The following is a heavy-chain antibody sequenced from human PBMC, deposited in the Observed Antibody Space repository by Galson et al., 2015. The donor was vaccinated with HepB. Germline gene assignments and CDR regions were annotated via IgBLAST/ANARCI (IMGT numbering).Heavy chain of an antibody. J-gene: IGHJ5*02. D-gene: IGHD1-1*01. Sequence: SLGLSCAAAGVMFSGSAIHWVRQASGEGLEWIGCIRSERNSHATSYGPSVQGRSTMNMVDSKNTPFLQMNSLKTDDTAVYYCTRRSLGMSTVWLDLWGQGTLVTVSS. V-gene: IGHV3-73*01. CDR1: GVMFSGSA. CDR2: IRSERNSHAT. CDR3: TRRSLGMSTVWLDL.